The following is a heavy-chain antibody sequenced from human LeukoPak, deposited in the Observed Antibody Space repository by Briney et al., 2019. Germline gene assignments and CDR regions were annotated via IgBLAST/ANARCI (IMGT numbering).Heavy chain of an antibody. CDR3: ARKLYDSSRYGQTYYFDY. CDR1: GYTFTSYG. D-gene: IGHD3-22*01. J-gene: IGHJ4*02. CDR2: ISPYNGNT. Sequence: ASVKVSCKASGYTFTSYGISWVRQAPGQGLEWMGWISPYNGNTNYAQKLQGRVTMTTDTSTSTAYMALRSLRSDDTAVYYCARKLYDSSRYGQTYYFDYWGQGTLVTVSS. V-gene: IGHV1-18*01.